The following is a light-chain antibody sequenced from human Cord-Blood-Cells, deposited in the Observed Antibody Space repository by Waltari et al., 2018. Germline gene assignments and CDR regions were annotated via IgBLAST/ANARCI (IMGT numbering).Light chain of an antibody. CDR1: SSDVGGYNY. J-gene: IGLJ3*02. V-gene: IGLV2-14*01. CDR3: SSYTSSSTWV. CDR2: EVS. Sequence: QSALTQPASVSGSPGQSITISCTGTSSDVGGYNYVSWYQQHPGKAPKLMMYEVSNRPSGVSNRVYGSKSGNTAALTISGLQAEDEADYYCSSYTSSSTWVFGGGTKLTVL.